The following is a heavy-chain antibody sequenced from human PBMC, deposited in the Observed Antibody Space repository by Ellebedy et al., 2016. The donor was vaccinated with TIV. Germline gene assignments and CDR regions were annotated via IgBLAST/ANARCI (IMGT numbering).Heavy chain of an antibody. D-gene: IGHD6-19*01. CDR3: ARAVADPYYFDY. V-gene: IGHV4-34*01. J-gene: IGHJ4*02. Sequence: GSLRLXCAVYGGSFSGYYWSWIRQPPGKGLEWIGEINHSGSTNYNPSLKSRVTISVDTSKNQFSLKLSSVTAADTAVYYCARAVADPYYFDYWGQGTLVTVSS. CDR2: INHSGST. CDR1: GGSFSGYY.